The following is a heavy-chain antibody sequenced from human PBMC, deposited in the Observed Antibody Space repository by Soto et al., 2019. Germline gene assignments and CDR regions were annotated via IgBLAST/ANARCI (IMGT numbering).Heavy chain of an antibody. CDR1: GYSFTSYW. V-gene: IGHV5-51*01. Sequence: PVDSLKISCQGSGYSFTSYWIGWVRPLPGKGLEWMGIIYPGDSDTRYSPSFHGKVTISADRSIGTAYLQWSSLEASDSAFYFCARSPRSSPYFDYWGQGALVTVS. J-gene: IGHJ4*02. CDR2: IYPGDSDT. D-gene: IGHD6-13*01. CDR3: ARSPRSSPYFDY.